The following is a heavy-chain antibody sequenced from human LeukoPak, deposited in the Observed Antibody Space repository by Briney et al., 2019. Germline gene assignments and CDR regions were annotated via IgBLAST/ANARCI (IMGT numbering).Heavy chain of an antibody. Sequence: GGSLRLSCAGSGFTFSSYAMSWVRQAPGKGLEWVSAISDTGATTYDADSVKGRPTISRDNSRSTLYLQMNSLRAEDTALYYCAKDTSIGRYCTNGACSPFDYWGQGTLVTVSS. CDR3: AKDTSIGRYCTNGACSPFDY. CDR2: ISDTGATT. CDR1: GFTFSSYA. D-gene: IGHD2-8*01. V-gene: IGHV3-23*01. J-gene: IGHJ4*02.